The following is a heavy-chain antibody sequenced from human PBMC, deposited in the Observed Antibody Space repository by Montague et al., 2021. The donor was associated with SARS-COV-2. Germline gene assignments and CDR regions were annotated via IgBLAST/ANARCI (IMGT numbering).Heavy chain of an antibody. CDR1: GGSISSYY. J-gene: IGHJ4*02. Sequence: SETLSLTCTASGGSISSYYWSWIRQPPGRGLQWIGYISYSGSTNYNPSLKSRVTISVDTSKNQFSLKLSSVTAADTAVYYCATLPSSITVFGVVQRYYFDDWGQGTLVTVSS. CDR2: ISYSGST. CDR3: ATLPSSITVFGVVQRYYFDD. V-gene: IGHV4-59*08. D-gene: IGHD3-3*01.